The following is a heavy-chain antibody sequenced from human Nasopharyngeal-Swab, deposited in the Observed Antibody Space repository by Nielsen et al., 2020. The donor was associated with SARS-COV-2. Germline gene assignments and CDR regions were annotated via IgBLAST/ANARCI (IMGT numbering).Heavy chain of an antibody. CDR3: AKAYCSSTSCYHYFDY. D-gene: IGHD2-2*01. CDR1: GFTFDDYA. CDR2: ISWNSGSI. J-gene: IGHJ4*02. V-gene: IGHV3-9*01. Sequence: LKISCAASGFTFDDYAMHWVRQAPGKGLEWVSGISWNSGSIGYADSVKGRFTISRDNAKNSLYLQMNSLRAEDTALYYCAKAYCSSTSCYHYFDYWGQGTLVTVSS.